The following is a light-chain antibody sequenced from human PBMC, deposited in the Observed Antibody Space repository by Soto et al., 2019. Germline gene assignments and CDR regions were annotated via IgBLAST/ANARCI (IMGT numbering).Light chain of an antibody. J-gene: IGKJ3*01. Sequence: EIVLTQSPGTLSLSPGERATLSCRASQSVSNTYLAWYQQKPGQAPRLLIYDVSSRATGIPDRFSGSGSGTDFTLTISRLEPEDFAVYYCQHYGRSPGLFTFGPGTKVDIK. V-gene: IGKV3-20*01. CDR3: QHYGRSPGLFT. CDR2: DVS. CDR1: QSVSNTY.